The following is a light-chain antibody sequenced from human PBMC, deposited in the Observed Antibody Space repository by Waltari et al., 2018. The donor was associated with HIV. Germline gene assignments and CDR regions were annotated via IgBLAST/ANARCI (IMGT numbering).Light chain of an antibody. V-gene: IGLV6-57*02. Sequence: NFMLTQPHSVSESPGKTVTISCTGSSGTIASHYVTWFQQRPGSAPTTVIYEDKQRPSGVPGRFSGSIDSSSNSASLTISGLKPEDEADYYCQSFHSSDVVFGGGTKLTVL. CDR1: SGTIASHY. CDR2: EDK. J-gene: IGLJ2*01. CDR3: QSFHSSDVV.